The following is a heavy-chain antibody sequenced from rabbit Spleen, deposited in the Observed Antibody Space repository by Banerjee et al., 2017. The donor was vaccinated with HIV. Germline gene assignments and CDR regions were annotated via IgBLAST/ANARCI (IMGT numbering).Heavy chain of an antibody. CDR1: GFSFSSGYD. J-gene: IGHJ4*01. Sequence: QEQLEESGGDLVKPGASLTLTCKASGFSFSSGYDMTWVRQAPGKGLEWIGDINTGSGVTYYASWAKGRFTVSKTSSTTVTLEMTSLTAADTATYFCAREGSGSGYDFVLWGPGTLVTVS. CDR3: AREGSGSGYDFVL. D-gene: IGHD1-1*01. CDR2: INTGSGVT. V-gene: IGHV1S45*01.